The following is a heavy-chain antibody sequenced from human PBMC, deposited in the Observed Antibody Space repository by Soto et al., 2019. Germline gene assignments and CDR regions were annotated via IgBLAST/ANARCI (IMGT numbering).Heavy chain of an antibody. CDR3: ARTGKVYSSSSIQWDY. J-gene: IGHJ4*02. CDR1: GFSLSTSGVG. V-gene: IGHV2-70*11. D-gene: IGHD6-13*01. Sequence: SGPTLVNPTQTLTLTCTFSGFSLSTSGVGVGWIRQPPGEALEWLARIDWDDDKYYSTSLKTRLNISKDTSKNQVVLTMTNMDPVDIATYYCARTGKVYSSSSIQWDYWGQGTLVTVS. CDR2: IDWDDDK.